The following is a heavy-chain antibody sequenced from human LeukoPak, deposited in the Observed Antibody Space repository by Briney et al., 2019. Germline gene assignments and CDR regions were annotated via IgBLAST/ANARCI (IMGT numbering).Heavy chain of an antibody. V-gene: IGHV3-74*01. CDR3: ARVSKEDIVVVVAATLDY. D-gene: IGHD2-15*01. CDR1: GFTFSDYW. CDR2: ISSDGSRV. Sequence: GGSLRLSCAASGFTFSDYWMHWVRQAPGKGLVWVSRISSDGSRVTYADSVKGRFTISRDNAKNSLYLQMNSLRAEDTAVYYCARVSKEDIVVVVAATLDYWGQGTLVTVSS. J-gene: IGHJ4*02.